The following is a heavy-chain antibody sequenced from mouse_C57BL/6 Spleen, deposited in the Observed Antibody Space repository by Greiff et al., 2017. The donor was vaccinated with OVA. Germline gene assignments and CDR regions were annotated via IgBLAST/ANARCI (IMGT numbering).Heavy chain of an antibody. CDR1: GYSFTDYN. CDR3: ASEGYYEGDYFDY. Sequence: VQLKQSGPELVKPGASVKISCKASGYSFTDYNMNWVKQSNGKSLEWIGVINPNYGTTSYNQKFKGKATLTVDQSSSTAYMQLNSLTSEDSAVYYCASEGYYEGDYFDYWGQGTTLTVSS. J-gene: IGHJ2*01. D-gene: IGHD2-3*01. CDR2: INPNYGTT. V-gene: IGHV1-39*01.